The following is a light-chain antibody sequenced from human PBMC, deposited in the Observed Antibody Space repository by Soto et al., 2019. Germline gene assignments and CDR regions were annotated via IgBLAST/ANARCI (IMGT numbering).Light chain of an antibody. Sequence: IVMTQSPPTLPVTPGEPASISCRSNQNLLRNGYIYMDWYLQKPGQFPQLLIYLGTNRASGVPDRFSGSGSGTDFTLKITRVEAEDVGVYYCMQGLQTPTFGGGTKVEIK. CDR1: QNLLRNGYIY. J-gene: IGKJ4*01. V-gene: IGKV2-28*01. CDR3: MQGLQTPT. CDR2: LGT.